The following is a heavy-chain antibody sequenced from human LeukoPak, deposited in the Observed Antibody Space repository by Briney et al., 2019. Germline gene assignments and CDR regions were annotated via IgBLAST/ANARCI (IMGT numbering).Heavy chain of an antibody. D-gene: IGHD5-18*01. CDR3: ARAGHGYSYGYSY. J-gene: IGHJ4*02. CDR2: ISWNSGSI. CDR1: GFTFDDYA. V-gene: IGHV3-9*01. Sequence: PGGSLRLSCAASGFTFDDYAMHWVRQAPGKGLEWVSGISWNSGSIGYADSVKGRFTISRDNAKNSLYLQMNSLRAEDTALYYCARAGHGYSYGYSYWGQGTLVTVSS.